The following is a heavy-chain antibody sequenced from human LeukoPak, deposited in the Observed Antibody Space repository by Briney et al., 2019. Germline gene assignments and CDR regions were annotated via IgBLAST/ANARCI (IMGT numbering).Heavy chain of an antibody. Sequence: GGSLRLSCAASGFTFSSYWMSWVRQAPGKGLEWVANIKQDGSEKYYVDSVKGRFTISRDNAKNSLYLQMNSLRAEDTAVYYCARVYVGYYASSYNWFDPWGQGTLVTVSS. CDR2: IKQDGSEK. V-gene: IGHV3-7*01. J-gene: IGHJ5*02. D-gene: IGHD3-10*01. CDR1: GFTFSSYW. CDR3: ARVYVGYYASSYNWFDP.